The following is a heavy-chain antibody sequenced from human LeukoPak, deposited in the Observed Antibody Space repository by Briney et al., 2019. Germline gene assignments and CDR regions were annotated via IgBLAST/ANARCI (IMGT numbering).Heavy chain of an antibody. CDR3: AGEGYGGNSAGFDY. CDR1: GFPFSSYN. CDR2: ISGSGGST. D-gene: IGHD4-23*01. V-gene: IGHV3-23*01. Sequence: GGSLRLSCAASGFPFSSYNMNWVRQAPGKGLEWVSAISGSGGSTYYADSVKGRFTISRDNSKNTLYLQMNSLRAEDTAVYYCAGEGYGGNSAGFDYWGQGTLVTVSS. J-gene: IGHJ4*02.